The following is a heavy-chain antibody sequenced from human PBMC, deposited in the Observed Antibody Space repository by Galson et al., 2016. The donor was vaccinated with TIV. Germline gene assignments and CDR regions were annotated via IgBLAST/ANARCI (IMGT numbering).Heavy chain of an antibody. V-gene: IGHV1-69*04. CDR1: GGTFNNYA. J-gene: IGHJ4*01. CDR3: ARVPHVESAVGEGDY. D-gene: IGHD5-18*01. CDR2: IIPILGIT. Sequence: SVKVSCKASGGTFNNYAISWVRQAPGQGLEWVGRIIPILGITNYTQKFQGRVTITADRSTNTGYMELRSLRFDDTAVFSCARVPHVESAVGEGDYCGHGTLVTVSS.